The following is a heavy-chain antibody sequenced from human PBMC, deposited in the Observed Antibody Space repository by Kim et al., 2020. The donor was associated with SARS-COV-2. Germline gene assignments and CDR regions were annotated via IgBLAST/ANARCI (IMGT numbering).Heavy chain of an antibody. V-gene: IGHV3-11*05. CDR2: ISSSSSYT. D-gene: IGHD3-9*01. CDR1: GFTFSDYY. CDR3: ARDQDYDILTGPPSGSLGMDV. J-gene: IGHJ6*02. Sequence: GGSLRLSCAASGFTFSDYYMSWIRQAPGKGLEWVSYISSSSSYTNYADSVKGRFTISRDNAKNSLYLQMNSLRAEDTAVYYCARDQDYDILTGPPSGSLGMDVWGQGTTVTVFS.